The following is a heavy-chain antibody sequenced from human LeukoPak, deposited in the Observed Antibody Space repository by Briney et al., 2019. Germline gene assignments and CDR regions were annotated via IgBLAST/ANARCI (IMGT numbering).Heavy chain of an antibody. CDR1: GDSVSSNSAA. Sequence: SQTLSLTCAISGDSVSSNSAAWNWIRQSPSRGLEWLGRTYYRSKWYNDYAVSVKSRITINPDTSKNQFSLQLNSVTPEDTAVYYCARRGVWFGETVDAFDIWGQGTMVTVSS. CDR3: ARRGVWFGETVDAFDI. V-gene: IGHV6-1*01. CDR2: TYYRSKWYN. D-gene: IGHD3-10*01. J-gene: IGHJ3*02.